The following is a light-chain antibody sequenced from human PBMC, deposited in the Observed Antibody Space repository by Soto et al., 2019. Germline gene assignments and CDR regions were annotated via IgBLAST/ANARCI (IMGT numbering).Light chain of an antibody. J-gene: IGLJ1*01. Sequence: QSVLTQPPSVSGAPGQRVTISCTGSSSNIGAGYDVHWYQQLPGTAPKLLIYGNSNRPSGVPDRFSGSKSGTSASLAITGLQAEDYADYYCQSYDSSLSGYVFGTGTQLTVL. CDR2: GNS. CDR3: QSYDSSLSGYV. V-gene: IGLV1-40*01. CDR1: SSNIGAGYD.